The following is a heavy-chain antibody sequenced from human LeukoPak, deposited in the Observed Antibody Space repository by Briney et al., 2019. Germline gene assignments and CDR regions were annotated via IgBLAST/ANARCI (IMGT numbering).Heavy chain of an antibody. CDR3: TTGAAGTFWFDP. Sequence: ETLSLTCTVSGGSISSYYWSWIRQPPGKGLEWVGRIKSKTDGGTTDYAAPVKGRFTISRDDSKNTLYLQMNSLKTEDTAVYYCTTGAAGTFWFDPWGQGTLVTVSS. CDR1: GGSISSYY. D-gene: IGHD6-13*01. V-gene: IGHV3-15*01. J-gene: IGHJ5*02. CDR2: IKSKTDGGTT.